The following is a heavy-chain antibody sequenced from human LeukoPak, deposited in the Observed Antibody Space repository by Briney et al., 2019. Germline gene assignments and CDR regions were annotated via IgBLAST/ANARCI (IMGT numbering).Heavy chain of an antibody. V-gene: IGHV4-59*12. CDR1: GGSISSYY. D-gene: IGHD2-8*01. J-gene: IGHJ5*02. CDR2: IYYSGST. Sequence: SETLSLTCTVSGGSISSYYWSWIRQPPGKGLEWIGYIYYSGSTNYNPSLKSRVTISVDTSKNQFSLRLSSVTAADTAVYYCARGFSLTNGDWFDPWGQGTLVTVSS. CDR3: ARGFSLTNGDWFDP.